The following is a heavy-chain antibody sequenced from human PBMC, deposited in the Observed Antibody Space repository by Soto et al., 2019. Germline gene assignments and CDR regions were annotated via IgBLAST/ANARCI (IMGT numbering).Heavy chain of an antibody. D-gene: IGHD3-16*01. J-gene: IGHJ4*02. V-gene: IGHV3-66*01. CDR2: IYSGGST. Sequence: GGSLRLSCAASGFTVSTKYMSWVRQAPGKGLEWVSVIYSGGSTFYADSVRGRFTISRDNSKNTVNLQMNSLRAEDTAVYYCARDPWAADYWGQGTLVTVSS. CDR3: ARDPWAADY. CDR1: GFTVSTKY.